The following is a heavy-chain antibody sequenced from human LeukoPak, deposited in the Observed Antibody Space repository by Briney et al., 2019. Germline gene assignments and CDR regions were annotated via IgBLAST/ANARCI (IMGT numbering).Heavy chain of an antibody. CDR3: ARGRGYSYGHTDY. CDR2: ISSSGSTM. D-gene: IGHD5-18*01. V-gene: IGHV3-11*04. CDR1: GFTFSDYY. J-gene: IGHJ4*02. Sequence: GGSLRLSCAASGFTFSDYYMTWIRQAPGKGLEWVSYISSSGSTMYYADSVKGRFTISRDNAKNSLYLQMNSLRAEDTAVYSCARGRGYSYGHTDYWGQGTLVTVSS.